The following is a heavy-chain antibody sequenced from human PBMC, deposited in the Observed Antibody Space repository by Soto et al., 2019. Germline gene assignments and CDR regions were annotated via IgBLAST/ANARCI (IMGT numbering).Heavy chain of an antibody. J-gene: IGHJ4*02. V-gene: IGHV3-48*02. D-gene: IGHD3-10*01. CDR1: GFTFSSYS. Sequence: GGSLRLSCAASGFTFSSYSMNWVRQAPGKGLEWVSYISSSSSTIYYADSVKGRFTISRDNAKNSLYLQMNSLRDEDTAVYYCARNPPSTRITMVRGVVYFDYWGQGTLVTVSS. CDR2: ISSSSSTI. CDR3: ARNPPSTRITMVRGVVYFDY.